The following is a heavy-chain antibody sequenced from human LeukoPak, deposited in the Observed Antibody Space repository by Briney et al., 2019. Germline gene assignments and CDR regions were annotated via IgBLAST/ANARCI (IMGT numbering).Heavy chain of an antibody. CDR2: IRDAGSNK. D-gene: IGHD6-6*01. CDR3: ARERGYSSPSFGY. Sequence: GGSLRLSCAASGFTFSSYGIHWVHQAPGTGLEGVAFIRDAGSNKYYADSVKGRFTIPRDNSKNTLYLQMNSLRAEDTAVYYCARERGYSSPSFGYWGQGTLVTVSS. CDR1: GFTFSSYG. V-gene: IGHV3-30*02. J-gene: IGHJ4*02.